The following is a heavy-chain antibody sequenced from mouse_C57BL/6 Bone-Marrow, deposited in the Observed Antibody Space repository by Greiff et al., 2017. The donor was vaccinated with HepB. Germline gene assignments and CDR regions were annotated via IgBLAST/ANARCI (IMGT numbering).Heavy chain of an antibody. J-gene: IGHJ1*03. CDR3: TRPIYYDYGDV. CDR1: GFNIKDDY. V-gene: IGHV14-4*01. Sequence: VQLQQSGAELVRPGASVKLSCTASGFNIKDDYMHWVKQRPEQGLEWIGWIDTENGDTEYASKFQGKATITADTCSNTAYLQLSSLTSEDTAVYYCTRPIYYDYGDVWGTGTTVTVSS. CDR2: IDTENGDT. D-gene: IGHD2-4*01.